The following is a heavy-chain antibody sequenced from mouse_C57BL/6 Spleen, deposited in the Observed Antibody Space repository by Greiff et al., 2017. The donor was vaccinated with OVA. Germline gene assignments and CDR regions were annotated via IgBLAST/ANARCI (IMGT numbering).Heavy chain of an antibody. V-gene: IGHV5-6*01. D-gene: IGHD4-1*01. CDR3: ARHEGTGHGFAY. CDR1: GFTFSSYG. J-gene: IGHJ3*01. CDR2: ISSGGSYT. Sequence: EVKLMESGGDLVKPGGSLKLSCAASGFTFSSYGMSWVRQTPDKRLEWVATISSGGSYTYYPDSVKGRFTISRDNAKNTLYLQMSSLKSEDTAMYYCARHEGTGHGFAYWGQGTLVTVSA.